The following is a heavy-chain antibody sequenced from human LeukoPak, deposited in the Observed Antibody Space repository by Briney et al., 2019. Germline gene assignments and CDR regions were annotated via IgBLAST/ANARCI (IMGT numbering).Heavy chain of an antibody. CDR1: GGPISSNNYY. Sequence: PSETLSLTCTVSGGPISSNNYYWGWIRQPPGKGLEWIGSIYYVGSTYYNPSLKSRVTISVDTSKNQFSLKLSSVTAADTAVYYCARQASSSIGRLDYWGQGTLVTVSS. CDR3: ARQASSSIGRLDY. CDR2: IYYVGST. D-gene: IGHD6-6*01. V-gene: IGHV4-39*01. J-gene: IGHJ4*02.